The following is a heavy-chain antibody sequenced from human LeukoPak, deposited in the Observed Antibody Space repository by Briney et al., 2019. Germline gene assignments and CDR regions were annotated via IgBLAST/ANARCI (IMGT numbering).Heavy chain of an antibody. V-gene: IGHV3-21*01. D-gene: IGHD4-17*01. CDR2: ISSSSSYI. J-gene: IGHJ2*01. CDR1: GFTFSSYS. CDR3: ARRVTTGWYFDL. Sequence: GGSLRLCCAASGFTFSSYSMNWVRQAPGKGLEWVSSISSSSSYIYSADSVKGGFTLSRDNAKNSLYLQMNSLRAEDTAVYYCARRVTTGWYFDLWGRGTLVTVSS.